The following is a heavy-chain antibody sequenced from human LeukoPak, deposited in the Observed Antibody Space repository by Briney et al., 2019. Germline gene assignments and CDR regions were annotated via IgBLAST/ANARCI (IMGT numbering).Heavy chain of an antibody. D-gene: IGHD6-13*01. CDR2: IRSKAYGGTT. CDR1: GFTFGDYA. CDR3: TRDKRPLIAAAGTDWFDP. V-gene: IGHV3-49*04. J-gene: IGHJ5*02. Sequence: GGSLRLSCTASGFTFGDYAMSWVRQAPGKGLEWVGFIRSKAYGGTTEYAASVKGRFTISRDDSKSTAYLQMNSLKTEDTAVYYCTRDKRPLIAAAGTDWFDPWGQGTLVTVSS.